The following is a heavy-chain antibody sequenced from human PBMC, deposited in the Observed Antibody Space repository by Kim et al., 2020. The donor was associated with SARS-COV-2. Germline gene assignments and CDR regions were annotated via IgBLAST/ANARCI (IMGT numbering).Heavy chain of an antibody. CDR2: IDGGGSST. Sequence: GGSLRLSCAASGFTFSRHKMSWVRQAPGKGLEWVSGIDGGGSSTFCADSVKGRFTISRDNFKNMLWLQMNTLRVEDTAVYYCASLRGVITPNDYWGQGTL. CDR1: GFTFSRHK. D-gene: IGHD3-10*01. CDR3: ASLRGVITPNDY. V-gene: IGHV3-23*01. J-gene: IGHJ4*01.